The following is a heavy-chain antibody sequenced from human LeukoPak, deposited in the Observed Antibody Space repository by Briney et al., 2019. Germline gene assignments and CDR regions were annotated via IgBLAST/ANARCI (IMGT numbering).Heavy chain of an antibody. D-gene: IGHD2-15*01. CDR1: GGSITSSFY. J-gene: IGHJ4*02. V-gene: IGHV4-4*08. CDR2: IYNSGGT. Sequence: SETLSLTCTVSGGSITSSFYWSWIRQSPGKGLEWIGYIYNSGGTKYNPSLKSRLTISVDTSKNQFSLKLSSVTAADTAVYYCARAKFGNIVVVVAATGPFDYWGQGTLVTVSS. CDR3: ARAKFGNIVVVVAATGPFDY.